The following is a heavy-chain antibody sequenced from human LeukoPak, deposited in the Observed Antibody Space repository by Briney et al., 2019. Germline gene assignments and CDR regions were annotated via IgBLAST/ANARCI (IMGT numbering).Heavy chain of an antibody. CDR1: CYSITNGYY. CDR3: ARSGSGYYYELFQH. V-gene: IGHV4-38-2*02. J-gene: IGHJ1*01. CDR2: IYHSGIT. D-gene: IGHD3-22*01. Sequence: SETLSLTCTVSCYSITNGYYWGWVRQPPGKGLEWIGSIYHSGITYYNPSLKSRVTISVDTSKNQFSLKLSSVTAANTAVYYCARSGSGYYYELFQHWGQGTLVTVSS.